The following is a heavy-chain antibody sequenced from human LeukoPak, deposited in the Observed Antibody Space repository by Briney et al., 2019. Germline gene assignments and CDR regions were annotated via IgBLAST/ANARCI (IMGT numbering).Heavy chain of an antibody. V-gene: IGHV4-34*01. CDR1: GGSFSGYY. Sequence: SETLSLTCAVYGGSFSGYYWSWIRQPPGKGLEWIGEINHSGSTNYNPSLKSRVTISVDTSKNQFSLKLSSVTAAGTAVYYCASSKSGWYFEVGWFDPWGQGTLVTVSS. D-gene: IGHD6-19*01. CDR2: INHSGST. J-gene: IGHJ5*02. CDR3: ASSKSGWYFEVGWFDP.